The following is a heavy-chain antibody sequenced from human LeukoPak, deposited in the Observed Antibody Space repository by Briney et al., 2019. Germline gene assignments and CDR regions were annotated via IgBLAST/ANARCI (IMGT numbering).Heavy chain of an antibody. CDR2: INHSGST. V-gene: IGHV4-34*01. Sequence: SETLSLTCAVYGGSFSGYYWSWIRQPPGKGLEWIGEINHSGSTNYDPSLKSRVTISVDTSKNQFSLKLSSVTAADTAVYYCAMTGARIAVAAWGQGTLVTVSS. J-gene: IGHJ5*02. D-gene: IGHD6-19*01. CDR1: GGSFSGYY. CDR3: AMTGARIAVAA.